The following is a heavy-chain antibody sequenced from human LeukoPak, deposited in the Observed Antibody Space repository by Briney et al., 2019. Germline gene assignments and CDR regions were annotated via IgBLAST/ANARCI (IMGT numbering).Heavy chain of an antibody. V-gene: IGHV5-51*01. Sequence: GESLKISCKGSGYTFTSYWIGWVRQMPGKGLEWMGIIYPGDSDTRYSPSFQGQVPISADKSISTAYLQWSSLKASDTAMYYCARLYDSSGYPFDYWGQGTLVTVSS. CDR2: IYPGDSDT. J-gene: IGHJ4*02. CDR3: ARLYDSSGYPFDY. CDR1: GYTFTSYW. D-gene: IGHD3-22*01.